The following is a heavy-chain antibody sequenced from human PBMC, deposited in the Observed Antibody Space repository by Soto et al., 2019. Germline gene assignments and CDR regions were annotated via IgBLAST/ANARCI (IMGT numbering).Heavy chain of an antibody. CDR2: ISGSGSDM. J-gene: IGHJ5*02. CDR1: GFTFRSYS. CDR3: ARAGDYDYIWGSYRADWFDP. D-gene: IGHD3-16*02. V-gene: IGHV3-21*06. Sequence: PGGSLRLSCAASGFTFRSYSINWVRQAPGKGLEWVSSISGSGSDMYYAESVKGRFTISRDNAKNSLYLQMNSLRAEDTAVYYCARAGDYDYIWGSYRADWFDPWGQGTLVTVSS.